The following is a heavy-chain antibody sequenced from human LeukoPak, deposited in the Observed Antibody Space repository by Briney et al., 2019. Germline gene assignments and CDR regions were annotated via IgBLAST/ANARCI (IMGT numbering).Heavy chain of an antibody. CDR3: ARHYYGSGDDYYGMDV. Sequence: SGTLSLTCAVSGGSISSSNWWSWVRQPPGKGLEWIGEIYHSGSTNYNPSLKSRVTISVDKSKNQFSLKLSSVTAADTAVYYCARHYYGSGDDYYGMDVWGQGTTVTVSS. CDR2: IYHSGST. V-gene: IGHV4-4*02. D-gene: IGHD3-10*01. CDR1: GGSISSSNW. J-gene: IGHJ6*02.